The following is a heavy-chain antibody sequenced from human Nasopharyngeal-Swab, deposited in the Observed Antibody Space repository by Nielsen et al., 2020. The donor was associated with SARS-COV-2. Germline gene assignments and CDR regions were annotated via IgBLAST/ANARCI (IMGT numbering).Heavy chain of an antibody. CDR2: ISYDGSSK. CDR3: ARAYTNNGWGHFDH. D-gene: IGHD6-19*01. CDR1: GFTFSNFA. J-gene: IGHJ4*02. Sequence: LSLTCAASGFTFSNFAMHWVRQAPGKGLEWVAVISYDGSSKYDADSVRGRFTVSRDNSINTLYLQMSSLKIEDTAVYYCARAYTNNGWGHFDHWGQGTLVTVPS. V-gene: IGHV3-30-3*01.